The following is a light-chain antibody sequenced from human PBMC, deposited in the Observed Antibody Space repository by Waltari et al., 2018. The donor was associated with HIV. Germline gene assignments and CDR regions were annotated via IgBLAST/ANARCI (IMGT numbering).Light chain of an antibody. Sequence: QSALTQPASVSGSPGPSITISCTGTSSDVGGYHLVSWYQQHPGKAPQLMIYDVSKRPSGVSNRFSGSKSGNTASLTISGLQAEDEADYYCCSHAGSSIYVFGTGTKVTVL. CDR1: SSDVGGYHL. V-gene: IGLV2-23*02. CDR3: CSHAGSSIYV. CDR2: DVS. J-gene: IGLJ1*01.